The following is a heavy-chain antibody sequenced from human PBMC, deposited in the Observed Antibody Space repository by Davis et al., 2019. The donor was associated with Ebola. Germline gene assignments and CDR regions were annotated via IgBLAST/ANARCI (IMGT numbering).Heavy chain of an antibody. CDR3: ARELGGIVVVPAAPQFDP. D-gene: IGHD2-2*01. CDR1: GGTFSSYA. V-gene: IGHV1-69*04. Sequence: SVKVSCKASGGTFSSYAISWVRQAPGQGLEWMGRIIPILALANYAQKFQGRVTITADKSTSTAYMARSSLRSEDTAVYYCARELGGIVVVPAAPQFDPWGQGTLVTVSS. CDR2: IIPILALA. J-gene: IGHJ5*02.